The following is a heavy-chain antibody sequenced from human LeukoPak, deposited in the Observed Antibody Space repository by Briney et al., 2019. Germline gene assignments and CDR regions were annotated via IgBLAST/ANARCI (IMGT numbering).Heavy chain of an antibody. CDR1: GFTFSNYA. J-gene: IGHJ4*02. Sequence: GGSLRLSCAASGFTFSNYAMSWVRQAPGKGLEWVSGISGSGGSTYYADSVKGRVTISRDNSKNTLYLQMNSLRAEDTAVFYCARSETGTTSSASDYWGQGTLVTVSS. CDR3: ARSETGTTSSASDY. D-gene: IGHD1-7*01. V-gene: IGHV3-23*01. CDR2: ISGSGGST.